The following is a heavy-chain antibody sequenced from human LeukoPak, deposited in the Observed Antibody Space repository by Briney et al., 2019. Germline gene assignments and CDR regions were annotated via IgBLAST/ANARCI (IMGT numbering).Heavy chain of an antibody. CDR3: AREGRQDYVYFDH. CDR1: GYSIRSGDC. Sequence: SETLSLTCAVSGYSIRSGDCWGWIRQPPGKGLEWIGTICHSGSTYYDPSLKSRVTISVDTSKNQFSLKLSSVTAADPAMYYCAREGRQDYVYFDHWGQGSLVTVSS. CDR2: ICHSGST. V-gene: IGHV4-38-2*02. J-gene: IGHJ4*02. D-gene: IGHD4-17*01.